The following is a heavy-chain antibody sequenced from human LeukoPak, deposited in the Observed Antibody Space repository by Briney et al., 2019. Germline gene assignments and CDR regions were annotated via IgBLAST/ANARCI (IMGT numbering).Heavy chain of an antibody. D-gene: IGHD3-3*01. CDR1: GCTFTSSA. CDR3: AADPRWSGYYLDAFDI. Sequence: VASVKVSCKASGCTFTSSARHWVRQARGQRLEWIGWIFVGSGNTNYAQKFQERVTITRDMSTSTDYMELSSLRSEDTAVYYCAADPRWSGYYLDAFDIWGQGTMVTVSS. J-gene: IGHJ3*02. V-gene: IGHV1-58*02. CDR2: IFVGSGNT.